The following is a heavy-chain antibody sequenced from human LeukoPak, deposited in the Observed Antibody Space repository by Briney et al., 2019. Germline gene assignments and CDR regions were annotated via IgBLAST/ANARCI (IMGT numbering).Heavy chain of an antibody. J-gene: IGHJ4*02. CDR3: ARDYFRGYSYGYLDY. CDR2: ISSSSSYI. Sequence: GGSLRLSCAASGFTFSSYSMNWVRQAPGKGLEWVSSISSSSSYIYYADSVKGRFTISRDNAKNSLYLQMNSLRAEDTAVYYCARDYFRGYSYGYLDYWGQGTLVTVSS. CDR1: GFTFSSYS. V-gene: IGHV3-21*01. D-gene: IGHD5-18*01.